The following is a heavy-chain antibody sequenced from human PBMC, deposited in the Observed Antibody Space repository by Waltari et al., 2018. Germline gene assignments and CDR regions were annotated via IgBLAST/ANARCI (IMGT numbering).Heavy chain of an antibody. Sequence: EVQLVESGGGLVQPGGSLRLSCAASGFTFSSYSMNWVRQAPGKGLEWVSYISSSSSTIYDADSVKGRFTISRDNAKNSLYLQMNSLRAEDTAVYYCARDETAAAERDPYYFDYWGQGTLVTVSS. CDR2: ISSSSSTI. V-gene: IGHV3-48*01. CDR1: GFTFSSYS. D-gene: IGHD6-13*01. CDR3: ARDETAAAERDPYYFDY. J-gene: IGHJ4*02.